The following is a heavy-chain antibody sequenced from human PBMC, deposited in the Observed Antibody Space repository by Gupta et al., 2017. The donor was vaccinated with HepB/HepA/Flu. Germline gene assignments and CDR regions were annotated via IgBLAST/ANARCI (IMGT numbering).Heavy chain of an antibody. D-gene: IGHD2-2*01. J-gene: IGHJ3*02. CDR1: GGSISSSSYY. CDR2: IYYSGST. V-gene: IGHV4-39*01. Sequence: QLQLQESGPGLVKPSETLSLTCTVSGGSISSSSYYWGWIRQPPGKGLEWIGSIYYSGSTYYNPSLKSRVTISVDTSKNQFSLKLSSVTAADTAVYYCAREDLGYCRSTSCYAFDIWGQGTMVTVSS. CDR3: AREDLGYCRSTSCYAFDI.